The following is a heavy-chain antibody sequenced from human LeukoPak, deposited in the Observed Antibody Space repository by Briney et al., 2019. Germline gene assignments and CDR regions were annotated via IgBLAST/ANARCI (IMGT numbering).Heavy chain of an antibody. V-gene: IGHV3-74*01. D-gene: IGHD3-9*01. Sequence: GGSLRLSCAASGFTFSSYWMHWVRQAPGKGLVWVSRIYKDGSTTNYADSGKGRFTISRDNGKNTLYLQMNSLRAEDTAVYYCARVGGTGSYYAMDVWGQGTTVTVSS. CDR3: ARVGGTGSYYAMDV. J-gene: IGHJ6*02. CDR2: IYKDGSTT. CDR1: GFTFSSYW.